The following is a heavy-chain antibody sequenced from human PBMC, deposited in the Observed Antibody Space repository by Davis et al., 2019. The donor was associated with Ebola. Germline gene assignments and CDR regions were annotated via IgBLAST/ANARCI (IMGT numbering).Heavy chain of an antibody. V-gene: IGHV3-15*05. CDR3: TTGYYDTSGFPPAFS. CDR1: GFTFSSYS. D-gene: IGHD3-22*01. J-gene: IGHJ4*02. CDR2: IKSKSSGGTT. Sequence: PGGSLRLSCAASGFTFSSYSMNWVRQAPGKGLEWVGRIKSKSSGGTTDYAAPVKGRFTISRDDSRSTLYLQMNNLKTEDTAVYYCTTGYYDTSGFPPAFSWGQGTLVTVSS.